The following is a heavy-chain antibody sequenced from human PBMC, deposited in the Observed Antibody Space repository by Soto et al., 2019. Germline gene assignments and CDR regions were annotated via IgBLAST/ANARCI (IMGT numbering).Heavy chain of an antibody. J-gene: IGHJ4*02. V-gene: IGHV4-59*01. CDR2: IHYSGTT. D-gene: IGHD6-13*01. Sequence: SETLSLTCTVSGGSISSYYWSWIRQPPGKGLEWIGYIHYSGTTSFFPSYNPSLRSRVTISEDTSKNQFSLKLLSVTTADTAVYFCAAGEASSRNLAPYYLDFWGQGTLVTVSS. CDR3: AAGEASSRNLAPYYLDF. CDR1: GGSISSYY.